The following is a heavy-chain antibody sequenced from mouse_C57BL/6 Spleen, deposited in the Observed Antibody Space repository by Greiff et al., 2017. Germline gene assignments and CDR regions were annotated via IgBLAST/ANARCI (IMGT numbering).Heavy chain of an antibody. V-gene: IGHV1-64*01. Sequence: QVQLQQPGAELVKPGASVKLSCKASGYTFTSYWMHWVKQRPGQGLEWIGMIHPNSGSTNYNEKFKSKATLTVDKSSSTAYMQLSSLTSEDSAVYYCARIHDSLYYFDYWGQGTTLTVSS. D-gene: IGHD2-4*01. CDR2: IHPNSGST. J-gene: IGHJ2*01. CDR1: GYTFTSYW. CDR3: ARIHDSLYYFDY.